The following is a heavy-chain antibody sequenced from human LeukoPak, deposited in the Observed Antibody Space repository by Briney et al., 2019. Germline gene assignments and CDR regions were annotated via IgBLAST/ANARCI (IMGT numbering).Heavy chain of an antibody. V-gene: IGHV4-30-2*01. D-gene: IGHD6-19*01. CDR1: GASISSGGYY. J-gene: IGHJ4*02. CDR2: IYHSGST. Sequence: SETLSLTCTVSGASISSGGYYWSWIRQPPGKSLEWIGYIYHSGSTYYNPSLKSRVTISVDTSKNQFSLKLSSVTAADTAVYYCARSRLRPVAVAGTGFDYWGQGTLVTVSS. CDR3: ARSRLRPVAVAGTGFDY.